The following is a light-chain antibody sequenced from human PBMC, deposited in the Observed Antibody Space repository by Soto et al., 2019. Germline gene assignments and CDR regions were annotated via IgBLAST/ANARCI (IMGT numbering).Light chain of an antibody. Sequence: QSALTQPASVSGSPGQSITISCTGTSSDVGGYNFISWYQHQPGKAPRLLIYDVSDRPSGVSNRFPGSKSGNTASLTISGLQAEDEADYYCSSYTITTTLVFGGGTQLTVL. V-gene: IGLV2-14*03. CDR2: DVS. CDR1: SSDVGGYNF. J-gene: IGLJ2*01. CDR3: SSYTITTTLV.